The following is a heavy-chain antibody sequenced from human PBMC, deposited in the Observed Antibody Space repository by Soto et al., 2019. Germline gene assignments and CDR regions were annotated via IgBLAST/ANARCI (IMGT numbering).Heavy chain of an antibody. Sequence: ASVKVSCKASGYTFTGYYMHWVRQAPGQGLEWMGWINPNSGATNYAQKFQGRVTMTRDTSISTAYMELSSLKSDDTAVYYCARDLVSKITSLDYWGQGAPVTVSS. D-gene: IGHD5-12*01. CDR3: ARDLVSKITSLDY. V-gene: IGHV1-2*02. CDR1: GYTFTGYY. J-gene: IGHJ4*02. CDR2: INPNSGAT.